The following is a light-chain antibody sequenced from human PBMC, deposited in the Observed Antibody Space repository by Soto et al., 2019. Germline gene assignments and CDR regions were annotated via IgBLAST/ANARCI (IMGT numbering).Light chain of an antibody. CDR2: GAS. J-gene: IGKJ4*01. CDR3: QQYNNWPLT. CDR1: QSISDT. V-gene: IGKV3-15*01. Sequence: ETVMTQSPATLSVSPGGRATLSCRASQSISDTLAWYQQKPGQAPRLLIHGASTRATGFPARFSGSGSGTEFTLTISSLQSEDFAVYYCQQYNNWPLTFGGGTKVDIK.